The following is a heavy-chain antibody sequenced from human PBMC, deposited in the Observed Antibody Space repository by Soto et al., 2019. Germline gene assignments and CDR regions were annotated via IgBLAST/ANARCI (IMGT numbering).Heavy chain of an antibody. CDR2: ISGSDGST. CDR3: AKCSGGSCYQPLDY. V-gene: IGHV3-23*01. J-gene: IGHJ4*02. Sequence: EVQLLESGGGLVQPGGSLRLSCAASGFTFSSCAMSWVRQAPGKGLEWVSTISGSDGSTYYADSVKARFTISRDNSKNTLYLQMNSLRAEDTAVDYCAKCSGGSCYQPLDYWGQGTLVTVSS. D-gene: IGHD2-15*01. CDR1: GFTFSSCA.